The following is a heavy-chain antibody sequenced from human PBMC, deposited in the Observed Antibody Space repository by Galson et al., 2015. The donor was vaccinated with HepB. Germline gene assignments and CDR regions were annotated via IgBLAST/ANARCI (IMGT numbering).Heavy chain of an antibody. D-gene: IGHD3-3*01. Sequence: SLRLSCAASGFTVSSNYMSWVRQAPGKGLEWVSVIYSGGSTYYADSVKGRFTISRDNSKNTLYLQMNSLRAEDTAVYYCARALHYDFWSGEITDVWGQVTTVTVSS. CDR2: IYSGGST. V-gene: IGHV3-66*02. J-gene: IGHJ6*02. CDR1: GFTVSSNY. CDR3: ARALHYDFWSGEITDV.